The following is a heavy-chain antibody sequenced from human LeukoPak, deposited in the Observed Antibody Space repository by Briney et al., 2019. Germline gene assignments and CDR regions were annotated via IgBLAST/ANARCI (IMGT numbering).Heavy chain of an antibody. D-gene: IGHD3-10*01. CDR3: ARDSTYYYDSGSSGPHYFDN. Sequence: PGGSLRLSCAASGFTFSNYWMHWVRQAPGKGLVWVSRVNSDGSTSSYADSVKGRFTISRDNSKNTLYLQLNSLRAEDTAVYYCARDSTYYYDSGSSGPHYFDNWGQGTLVTVSS. J-gene: IGHJ4*02. CDR1: GFTFSNYW. V-gene: IGHV3-74*01. CDR2: VNSDGSTS.